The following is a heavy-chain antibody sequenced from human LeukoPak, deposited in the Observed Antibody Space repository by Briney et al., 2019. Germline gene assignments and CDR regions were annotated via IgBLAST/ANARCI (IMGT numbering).Heavy chain of an antibody. CDR2: ISAYNGNT. J-gene: IGHJ5*02. CDR3: ARDRRGDGYNYDNWFDP. V-gene: IGHV1-18*01. Sequence: ASVKVSCKASGYTFTSYGISWVRQAPGQGLEWMGWISAYNGNTNYAQKLQGRVNMTTDTSTSTAYMELSSLRSEDTAVYYCARDRRGDGYNYDNWFDPWGQGTLVTVSS. D-gene: IGHD5-24*01. CDR1: GYTFTSYG.